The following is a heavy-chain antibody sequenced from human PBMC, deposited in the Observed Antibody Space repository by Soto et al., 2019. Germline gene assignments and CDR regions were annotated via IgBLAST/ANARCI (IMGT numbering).Heavy chain of an antibody. CDR1: GYTFTSYD. D-gene: IGHD2-8*01. CDR3: ARAEIGGYCTNGVCYLYYFDY. CDR2: MNPNSGNT. J-gene: IGHJ4*02. Sequence: ASVKVSCKASGYTFTSYDINWVRQATGQGLEWMGWMNPNSGNTGYAQKFQGRVTMTRNTSISTAYMELSSLRSEDTAVYYCARAEIGGYCTNGVCYLYYFDYRGQGTLVTVSS. V-gene: IGHV1-8*01.